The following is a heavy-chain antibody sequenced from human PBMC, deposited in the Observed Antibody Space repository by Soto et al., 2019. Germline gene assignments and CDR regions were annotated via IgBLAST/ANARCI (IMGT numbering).Heavy chain of an antibody. J-gene: IGHJ4*02. CDR1: GFTFSDYG. D-gene: IGHD1-1*01. V-gene: IGHV3-33*01. CDR2: IFYDGSNK. CDR3: ARGRRGNSRQPALRYYFGY. Sequence: PRLSCAASGFTFSDYGIHWVRQAPGKGLEWVAFIFYDGSNKYYADSVKGRFTIFRDNSNNTLYLLMNSLRADDTAVYHCARGRRGNSRQPALRYYFGYWGQGTLVTVSS.